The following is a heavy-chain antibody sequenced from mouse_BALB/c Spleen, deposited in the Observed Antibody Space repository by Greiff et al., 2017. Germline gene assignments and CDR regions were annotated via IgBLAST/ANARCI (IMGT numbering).Heavy chain of an antibody. CDR1: GFTFTSYW. D-gene: IGHD4-1*01. J-gene: IGHJ4*01. CDR2: INPSTGYT. Sequence: QVQLKESGAELAKPGASVKMSCKASGFTFTSYWMHWVKQRPGQGLEWIGYINPSTGYTEYNQKFKDKATLTADKSSSTAYMQLSSLTSEDSAVSYCARTGTNYYAMDYWGQGTSVTVSA. V-gene: IGHV1-7*01. CDR3: ARTGTNYYAMDY.